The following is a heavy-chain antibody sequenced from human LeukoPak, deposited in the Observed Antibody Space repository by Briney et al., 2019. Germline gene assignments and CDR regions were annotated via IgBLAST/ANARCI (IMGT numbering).Heavy chain of an antibody. CDR3: ARLSFWSFDH. J-gene: IGHJ4*02. CDR2: ISSSSNYI. D-gene: IGHD3-3*01. CDR1: GFTFSSYG. Sequence: PGGSLRLSCAASGFTFSSYGMHWVRQAPGKGLEWVPSISSSSNYIYYADSVKGRFTISRDDAQNSLYLQMNSLRVEDTAVYYCARLSFWSFDHWGQGTLVTVSS. V-gene: IGHV3-21*06.